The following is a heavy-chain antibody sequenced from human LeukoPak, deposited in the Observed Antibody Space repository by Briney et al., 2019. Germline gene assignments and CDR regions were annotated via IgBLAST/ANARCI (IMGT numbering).Heavy chain of an antibody. CDR2: IYYSGST. J-gene: IGHJ5*02. D-gene: IGHD3-22*01. Sequence: SETLSLTCTVSGGSISSFYWSWIRQPPGKGLEWIGYIYYSGSTNYNPSLKSRVTISVDTSKNQFSLKLSSVTAADTAVYYCARVLQYYYDSSGYWVWFDPWGQGTLVTVSS. V-gene: IGHV4-59*01. CDR3: ARVLQYYYDSSGYWVWFDP. CDR1: GGSISSFY.